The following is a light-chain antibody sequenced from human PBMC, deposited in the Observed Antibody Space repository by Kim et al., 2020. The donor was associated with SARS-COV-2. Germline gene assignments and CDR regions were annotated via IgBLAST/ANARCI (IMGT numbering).Light chain of an antibody. V-gene: IGLV3-21*04. CDR3: QVWDSSSDHPV. Sequence: ATGKTARITCGGNNIGSKSVHWYQQKPGQAPVLVIYYDIDRPSGIPERFSGSNSGNTATLTISRVEAGDEADYYCQVWDSSSDHPVFGGGTKLTVL. CDR1: NIGSKS. CDR2: YDI. J-gene: IGLJ3*02.